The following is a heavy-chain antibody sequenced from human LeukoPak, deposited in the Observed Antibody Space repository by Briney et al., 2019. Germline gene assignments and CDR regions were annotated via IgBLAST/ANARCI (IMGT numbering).Heavy chain of an antibody. Sequence: SETLSLTCGVYGGSFSGYYWSWIRQPPGKGLEWIGEINHSGSINYNPSLKSRVTISVDTSKNQFSLRLSSVTAADTAVYYCARRSYNSPFRYWGQGTLVTVSS. V-gene: IGHV4-34*01. CDR1: GGSFSGYY. CDR2: INHSGSI. D-gene: IGHD5-24*01. CDR3: ARRSYNSPFRY. J-gene: IGHJ4*02.